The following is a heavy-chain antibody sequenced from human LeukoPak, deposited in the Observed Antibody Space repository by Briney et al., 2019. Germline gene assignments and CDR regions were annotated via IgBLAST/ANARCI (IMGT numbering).Heavy chain of an antibody. D-gene: IGHD5/OR15-5a*01. CDR1: GFTFSSYA. J-gene: IGHJ3*02. V-gene: IGHV3-30-3*01. Sequence: PGGSLRLSCAASGFTFSSYAMHWVRQAPGKGLEWVAVISYDGSNKYYADSVKGRFTISRDNSKNTLYLQMNSLRAEDTAVYYCARERGRLRSAFDIWGQGTMVTVSS. CDR2: ISYDGSNK. CDR3: ARERGRLRSAFDI.